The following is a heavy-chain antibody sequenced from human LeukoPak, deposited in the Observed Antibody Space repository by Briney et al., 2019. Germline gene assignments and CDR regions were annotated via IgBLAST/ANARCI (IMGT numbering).Heavy chain of an antibody. J-gene: IGHJ4*02. CDR2: INGRGDDT. CDR3: AKGHRSSSSFFDS. CDR1: SGFT. V-gene: IGHV3-23*01. Sequence: GGSLRLSCAAFSGFTMSWVRQAPGKGLEWVSAINGRGDDTYYPDSVKGRFTISRDNSNNTLYLQMNSLRAEDTAVYYCAKGHRSSSSFFDSWGQGILVTVSS. D-gene: IGHD6-19*01.